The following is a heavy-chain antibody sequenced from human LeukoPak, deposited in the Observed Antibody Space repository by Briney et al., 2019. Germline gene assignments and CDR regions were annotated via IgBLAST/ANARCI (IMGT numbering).Heavy chain of an antibody. CDR3: ARVNGSGSYFSYYYYGMDV. Sequence: GGSLRLSCAASGFTVSRNYMSWARQAPGKGLEWVSVIYSGGSTYYADSVKGRFTISRDNSKNTLYLQMNSLRAEDTAVYYCARVNGSGSYFSYYYYGMDVWGQGTTVTVSS. D-gene: IGHD3-10*01. CDR2: IYSGGST. J-gene: IGHJ6*02. CDR1: GFTVSRNY. V-gene: IGHV3-53*01.